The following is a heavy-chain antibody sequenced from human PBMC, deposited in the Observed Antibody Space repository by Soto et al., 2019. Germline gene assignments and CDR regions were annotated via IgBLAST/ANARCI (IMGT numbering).Heavy chain of an antibody. CDR3: ARADVVVVPAAMIAYYYYYMDV. J-gene: IGHJ6*03. CDR2: MNPNSGNT. CDR1: GYTFTSYD. D-gene: IGHD2-2*01. V-gene: IGHV1-8*01. Sequence: ASVKVSCKASGYTFTSYDINWVRQATGQGLEWMGWMNPNSGNTGYAQKFQGRVTMTRNTSISTAYMELSSLRSEDTAVYYCARADVVVVPAAMIAYYYYYMDVWGKGTTVTVSS.